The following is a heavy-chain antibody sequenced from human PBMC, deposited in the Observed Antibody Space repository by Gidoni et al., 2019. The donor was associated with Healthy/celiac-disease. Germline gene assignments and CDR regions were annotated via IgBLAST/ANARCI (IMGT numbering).Heavy chain of an antibody. V-gene: IGHV4-31*03. Sequence: QVQLHASGPGLVKPSQTLSLTCTVSGGSISSGGYYWSWIRQHPGKGLEWIGYIYYSGSTYYNPSLKSRVTISVDTSKNQCSLKLSSVTAADTAVYYCARGGRDGYNPFDYWGQGTLVTVSS. CDR2: IYYSGST. CDR1: GGSISSGGYY. CDR3: ARGGRDGYNPFDY. D-gene: IGHD5-12*01. J-gene: IGHJ4*02.